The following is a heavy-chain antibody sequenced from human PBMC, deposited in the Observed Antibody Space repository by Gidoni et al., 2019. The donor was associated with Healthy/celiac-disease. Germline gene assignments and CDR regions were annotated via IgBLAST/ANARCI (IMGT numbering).Heavy chain of an antibody. V-gene: IGHV4-39*01. Sequence: QLQLQESGPGLVKPSETLSLTCTVSGGSIRSRSYYWGWIRQPPGKGLEWIGSIYYSGSPYYNPSLKSRVTISVDTSKNQFSLKLSSVTAADTAVYYCARQAENYYDGSGYPNWFDPWGQGTLVTVSS. J-gene: IGHJ5*02. CDR2: IYYSGSP. CDR1: GGSIRSRSYY. CDR3: ARQAENYYDGSGYPNWFDP. D-gene: IGHD3-22*01.